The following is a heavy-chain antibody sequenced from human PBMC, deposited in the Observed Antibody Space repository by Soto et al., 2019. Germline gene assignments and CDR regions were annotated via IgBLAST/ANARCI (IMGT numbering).Heavy chain of an antibody. CDR2: IYPGDSDT. Sequence: PGESLRISCKGSGYSFTSYWIGWVRQMPGKGLEWMGIIYPGDSDTRYSPSFQGQVTISADKSISTAYLQWSSLKASDTAMYYCARSTEYYYYGMDVWGQGTTVTVSS. CDR3: ARSTEYYYYGMDV. V-gene: IGHV5-51*01. D-gene: IGHD2-2*01. J-gene: IGHJ6*02. CDR1: GYSFTSYW.